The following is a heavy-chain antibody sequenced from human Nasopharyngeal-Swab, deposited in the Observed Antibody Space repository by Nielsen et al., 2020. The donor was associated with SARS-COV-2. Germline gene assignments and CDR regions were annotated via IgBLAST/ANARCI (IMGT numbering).Heavy chain of an antibody. D-gene: IGHD4/OR15-4a*01. CDR2: IGDKAHNYAT. V-gene: IGHV3-73*01. CDR1: GFIFSESA. J-gene: IGHJ4*02. CDR3: TTDYYFDY. Sequence: GESLKISCAASGFIFSESAMHWVRQASGKGLEWLGRIGDKAHNYATTYAASVKGRFTISRDDSKNTAFLQMDSLNTEDTALYYCTTDYYFDYWGQGTLVSVSS.